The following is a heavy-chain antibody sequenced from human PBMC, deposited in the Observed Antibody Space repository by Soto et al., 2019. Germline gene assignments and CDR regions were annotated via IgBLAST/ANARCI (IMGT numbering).Heavy chain of an antibody. J-gene: IGHJ5*02. CDR1: GFTVSSYD. V-gene: IGHV3-23*01. D-gene: IGHD1-26*01. CDR2: ISDRDAGT. Sequence: EVLLLESGGGLVQLGGSLRLSCAASGFTVSSYDMSWVRQAPGKGLEWVSAISDRDAGTYYTDSVRGRFTISRDSSKNTLYLQMNSLRAEDTAVYYCAKALYSGGSSVFDPWGQGTLVTVS. CDR3: AKALYSGGSSVFDP.